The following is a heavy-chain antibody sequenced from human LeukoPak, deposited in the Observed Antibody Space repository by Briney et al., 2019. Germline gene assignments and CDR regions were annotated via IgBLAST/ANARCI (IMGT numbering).Heavy chain of an antibody. CDR1: GGSFSGYY. V-gene: IGHV4-34*01. CDR2: INHSGST. J-gene: IGHJ3*02. CDR3: ARGPTPPAFDI. Sequence: SETLSLTCAVYGGSFSGYYWSWIRQPPGKGLEWIGEINHSGSTSYNPSLKSRVTISVDTSKNQFSLKLSSVTAADTAVYYCARGPTPPAFDIWGQGTMVTVSS.